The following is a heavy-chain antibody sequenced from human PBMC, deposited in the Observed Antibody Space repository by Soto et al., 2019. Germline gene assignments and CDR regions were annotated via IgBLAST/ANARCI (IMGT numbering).Heavy chain of an antibody. Sequence: SETLSLTCAVSNYYITGGSFWGWLRQPPGQGLEWIGSIFHSGVTYYNPSLKSRVAISVDTSKNQFSLMLTSVTATDTATYYCARVXYGGNMINGPPFSAFDYWGQGSLVTVSS. D-gene: IGHD3-16*01. J-gene: IGHJ4*02. CDR1: NYYITGGSF. V-gene: IGHV4-38-2*01. CDR2: IFHSGVT. CDR3: ARVXYGGNMINGPPFSAFDY.